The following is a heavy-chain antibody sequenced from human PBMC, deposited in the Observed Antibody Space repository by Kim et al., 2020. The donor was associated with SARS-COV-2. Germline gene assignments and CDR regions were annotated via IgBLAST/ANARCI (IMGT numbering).Heavy chain of an antibody. CDR3: AREYVAGSSWYVDYYYYGMDV. V-gene: IGHV3-48*03. CDR1: GFTFSSYE. Sequence: GGSLRLSCAASGFTFSSYEMNWVRQAPGKGLEWVSYISSSGSTIYYADSVKGRFTISRDNAKNSLYLQMNSLRAEDTAVYYCAREYVAGSSWYVDYYYYGMDVWGQGTTVTVSS. J-gene: IGHJ6*02. D-gene: IGHD6-13*01. CDR2: ISSSGSTI.